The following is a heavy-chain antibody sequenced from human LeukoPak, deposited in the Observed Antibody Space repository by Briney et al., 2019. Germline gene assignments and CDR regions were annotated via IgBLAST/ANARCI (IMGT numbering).Heavy chain of an antibody. CDR3: ARHYDFWSAYNY. CDR2: IYHTGSV. V-gene: IGHV4-4*02. CDR1: GGSISSSQW. D-gene: IGHD3-3*01. J-gene: IGHJ4*02. Sequence: SETLSLTCTVFGGSISSSQWWTWVRHSPGKGLEWIGEIYHTGSVNYNLSLESRVTISRDRSKNQFSLMLRSVTAADTAVYYCARHYDFWSAYNYWGQGILVTVSS.